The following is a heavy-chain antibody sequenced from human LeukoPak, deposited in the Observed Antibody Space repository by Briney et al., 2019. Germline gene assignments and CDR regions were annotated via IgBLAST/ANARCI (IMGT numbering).Heavy chain of an antibody. V-gene: IGHV4-31*03. CDR1: GGSISSGGYY. D-gene: IGHD3-22*01. J-gene: IGHJ4*02. CDR2: IYYGGST. Sequence: SETLSLTCTVSGGSISSGGYYWSWIRQHPGKGLEWIGYIYYGGSTYYNPSLKSRVTISVDTSKNQFSLKLSSVTAADTAVYYCARAPYDSSGYSFDYWGQGTLVTVSS. CDR3: ARAPYDSSGYSFDY.